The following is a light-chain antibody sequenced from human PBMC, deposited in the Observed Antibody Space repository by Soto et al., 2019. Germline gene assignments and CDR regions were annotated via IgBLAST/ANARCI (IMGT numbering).Light chain of an antibody. V-gene: IGKV1-39*01. J-gene: IGKJ2*01. CDR3: QQNYNTPPYT. CDR2: ATT. CDR1: QTVVSY. Sequence: DIQLTQSPSSLSSSVGDRVTITCRASQTVVSYLNWYQQKPGQAPKLLIYATTHLQSGVPSRFSGSGSGTEFTLAISSLHPEDFATYFCQQNYNTPPYTCCQGTKLEIK.